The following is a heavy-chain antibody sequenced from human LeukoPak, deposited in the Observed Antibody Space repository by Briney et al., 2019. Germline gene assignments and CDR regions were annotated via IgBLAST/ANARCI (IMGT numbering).Heavy chain of an antibody. J-gene: IGHJ4*02. Sequence: GGSLRLSCAASGFTFSSYSMNWVRQAPGKGLEWVSSISSSSYIYYADSVKGRFTISRDNAKNSLYLQMNSLRAEDTAVYYCARDLTLIAVAAEMDYWGQGTLVTVSS. CDR1: GFTFSSYS. CDR2: ISSSSYI. D-gene: IGHD6-19*01. V-gene: IGHV3-21*01. CDR3: ARDLTLIAVAAEMDY.